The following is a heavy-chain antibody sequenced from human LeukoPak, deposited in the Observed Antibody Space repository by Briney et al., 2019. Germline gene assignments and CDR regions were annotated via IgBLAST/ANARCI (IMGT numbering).Heavy chain of an antibody. CDR1: GFTFSSYA. CDR3: ASLSSGVAFDI. J-gene: IGHJ3*02. Sequence: GGSLRLSCAASGFTFSSYAMHWVRQAPGKGLEWVAVISYDGSNKYYADSVKGRFTISRDNSKNTLYLQMNSLRAVDTAVYYCASLSSGVAFDIWGQGTMVTVSS. D-gene: IGHD6-19*01. CDR2: ISYDGSNK. V-gene: IGHV3-30-3*01.